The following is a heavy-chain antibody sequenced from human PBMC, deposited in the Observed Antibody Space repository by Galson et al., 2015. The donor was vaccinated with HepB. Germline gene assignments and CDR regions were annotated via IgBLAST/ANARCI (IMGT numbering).Heavy chain of an antibody. J-gene: IGHJ3*02. V-gene: IGHV6-1*01. Sequence: CAISGDSVSSNSAAWNWIRQSPSRGLEWLGRTYYRSKWYNDYAVSAESRITINPDTSKNQFSLQLNSVTPEDTAVYYCAGAPGIAVAGIIVAFDIWGQGTMVTVSS. CDR3: AGAPGIAVAGIIVAFDI. CDR2: TYYRSKWYN. D-gene: IGHD6-19*01. CDR1: GDSVSSNSAA.